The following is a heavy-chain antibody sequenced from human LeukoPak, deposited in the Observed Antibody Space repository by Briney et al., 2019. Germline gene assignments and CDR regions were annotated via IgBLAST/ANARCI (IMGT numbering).Heavy chain of an antibody. Sequence: PGGSLRLSCAASGFTFSSYAMCWVRQAPGKGLEWVSFISGSGGSTYYADSVKGRFTISKDNSKNTLDLQMNSLRAEDTAVYYCAKNRDAGTRGGYYFDYWGQGTLVTVSS. J-gene: IGHJ4*02. D-gene: IGHD6-13*01. CDR3: AKNRDAGTRGGYYFDY. V-gene: IGHV3-23*01. CDR1: GFTFSSYA. CDR2: ISGSGGST.